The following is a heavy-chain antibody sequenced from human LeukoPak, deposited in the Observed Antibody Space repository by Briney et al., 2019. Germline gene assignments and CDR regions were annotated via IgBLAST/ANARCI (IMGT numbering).Heavy chain of an antibody. V-gene: IGHV3-15*01. D-gene: IGHD3-3*01. J-gene: IGHJ4*02. CDR2: IKSKTDGGTT. CDR3: TTTHYDFWSGYYPDY. CDR1: GFTFSNAW. Sequence: NPGGSLRFSCAASGFTFSNAWMSWVRQAPGKGLEWVGRIKSKTDGGTTDYAAPVKGRFTISRDDSKNTLYLQMNSLKTEDTAVYYCTTTHYDFWSGYYPDYWGQGTLVTVSS.